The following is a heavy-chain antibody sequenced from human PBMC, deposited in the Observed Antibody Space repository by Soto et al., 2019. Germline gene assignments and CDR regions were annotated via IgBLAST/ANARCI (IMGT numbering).Heavy chain of an antibody. J-gene: IGHJ6*04. CDR1: GFDFGSYG. CDR3: ARAGVRGFFVLVFYGLDV. V-gene: IGHV3-33*01. CDR2: IWYDGSTA. Sequence: VQLVESGGGVVQPGGSLRLSCVASGFDFGSYGMQWVRRAPGKGLEWMAVIWYDGSTAYYADSVKGRFTISRDNSKNTLFLHLNSLTAEDTAVHFWARAGVRGFFVLVFYGLDVWGNGTTVTVSS. D-gene: IGHD3-10*01.